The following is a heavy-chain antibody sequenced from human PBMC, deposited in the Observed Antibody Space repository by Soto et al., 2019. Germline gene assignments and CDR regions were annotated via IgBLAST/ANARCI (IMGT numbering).Heavy chain of an antibody. CDR1: GGSIYNYY. J-gene: IGHJ6*02. Sequence: PSETLSLTCTVSGGSIYNYYGNWIRQSPGKGLEWIGNITDGGSTNYNPSLKSRVTISIDTTKKQVSLKLSSVSAPDTASYFYAGDCSSSIVPEHHYYALEVWGQGTTVTVSS. CDR2: ITDGGST. V-gene: IGHV4-59*01. CDR3: AGDCSSSIVPEHHYYALEV. D-gene: IGHD2-2*01.